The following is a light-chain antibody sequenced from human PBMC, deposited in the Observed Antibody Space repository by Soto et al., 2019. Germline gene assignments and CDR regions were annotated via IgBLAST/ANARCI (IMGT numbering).Light chain of an antibody. CDR1: QSISSY. CDR2: AAS. Sequence: DIQMTQSPSSLSASVGDRVTITCRASQSISSYLNWYQQKPGKAPKLLIYAASSLQSGVPSRFSGSGSGTEFTLTISSLQRDDFATYYCQQYNSYSRTFGQGTKVDI. J-gene: IGKJ1*01. V-gene: IGKV1-5*01. CDR3: QQYNSYSRT.